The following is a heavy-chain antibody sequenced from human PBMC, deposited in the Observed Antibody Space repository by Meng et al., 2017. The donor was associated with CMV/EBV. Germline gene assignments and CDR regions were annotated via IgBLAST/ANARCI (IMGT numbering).Heavy chain of an antibody. V-gene: IGHV1-18*01. J-gene: IGHJ4*02. D-gene: IGHD3-3*01. CDR1: GYTFTSYG. CDR2: ISAYNGNT. CDR3: ERGTSYDFWSGYPPSSFDY. Sequence: ASVKVSCKASGYTFTSYGISWVRQAPGQGLEWMGWISAYNGNTNYAQKLQGRVTMTTDTSTSTAYMELRSLRSDDTAVYYCERGTSYDFWSGYPPSSFDYWGQGTLVTVSS.